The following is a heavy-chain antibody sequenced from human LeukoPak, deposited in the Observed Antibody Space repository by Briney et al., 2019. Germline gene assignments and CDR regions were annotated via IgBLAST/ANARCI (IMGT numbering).Heavy chain of an antibody. V-gene: IGHV4-34*01. CDR2: INHSGST. CDR3: ARASREEGNSDFDY. CDR1: GGSFSGYY. Sequence: SETLSLTCAVYGGSFSGYYWSWIRQPPGKGLERIGEINHSGSTNYNPSLKSRVTISVDTSKNQFSLKLSSVTAADTAVYYCARASREEGNSDFDYWGQGTLVTVSS. D-gene: IGHD4-23*01. J-gene: IGHJ4*02.